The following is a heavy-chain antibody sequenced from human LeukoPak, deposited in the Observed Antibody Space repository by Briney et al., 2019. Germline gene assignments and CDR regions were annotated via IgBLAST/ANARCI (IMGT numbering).Heavy chain of an antibody. V-gene: IGHV1-69*13. CDR1: GGTFSSYA. D-gene: IGHD4-23*01. CDR3: ARDSGYGGNSRSRLKGGMDV. J-gene: IGHJ6*02. Sequence: ASVKVSCKASGGTFSSYAISWVRQAPGQGLEWMGGIIPIFGTANYAQKFQGRVTITADESTSTAYMELSSLRSEDTAVYYCARDSGYGGNSRSRLKGGMDVWGQGTSVTVSS. CDR2: IIPIFGTA.